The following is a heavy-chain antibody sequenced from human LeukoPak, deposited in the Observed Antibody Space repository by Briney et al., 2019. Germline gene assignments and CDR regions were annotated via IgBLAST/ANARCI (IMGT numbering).Heavy chain of an antibody. V-gene: IGHV3-21*01. D-gene: IGHD6-6*01. J-gene: IGHJ4*02. CDR1: GFTFSSYS. CDR2: ISSSSSYI. Sequence: GGSLRLSCAASGFTFSSYSMNWVRQAPGKGPEWVSSISSSSSYIYYADSVKGRFTISRDNAKNSLYLQMNSLRAEDTAVYYCARGGAARPDFWGQGTLVTVSS. CDR3: ARGGAARPDF.